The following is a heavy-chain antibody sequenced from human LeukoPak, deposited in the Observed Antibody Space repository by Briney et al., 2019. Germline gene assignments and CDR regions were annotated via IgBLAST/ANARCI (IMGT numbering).Heavy chain of an antibody. CDR3: ARDQGYSSSSNLDAFDI. V-gene: IGHV1-46*01. Sequence: ASVKVSCKASGYTFTSYYMHWVRQAPGQGLEWMGIINPSGGSTSYAQKFQGRVTMTRDTSTSTVYMELSSLRSEDTAVYYCARDQGYSSSSNLDAFDIWGQGTMVTVSS. CDR1: GYTFTSYY. D-gene: IGHD6-13*01. J-gene: IGHJ3*02. CDR2: INPSGGST.